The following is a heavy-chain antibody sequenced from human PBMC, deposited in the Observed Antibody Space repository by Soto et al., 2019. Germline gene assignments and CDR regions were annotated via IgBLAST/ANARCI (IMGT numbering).Heavy chain of an antibody. D-gene: IGHD6-13*01. V-gene: IGHV3-33*01. CDR2: IWYDGSNK. CDR1: GFTFSSYG. Sequence: QVQLVESGGGVVQPGRSLRLSCAASGFTFSSYGMHWVRQAPGKGLEWVAVIWYDGSNKYYADSVKGRFTISRDNSKNTLYLQMNSLRAEDTAVYYCARDPGIAGMGWFDPWGQGTLVTVSS. CDR3: ARDPGIAGMGWFDP. J-gene: IGHJ5*02.